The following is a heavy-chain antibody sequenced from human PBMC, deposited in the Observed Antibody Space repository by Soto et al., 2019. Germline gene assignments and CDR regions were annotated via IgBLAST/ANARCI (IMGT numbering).Heavy chain of an antibody. CDR2: TYFRSKWYN. Sequence: SQTLSLTCAISGDSVSSNTASWNWIRQSPSRGLEWLGRTYFRSKWYNDYAVSVKSRIIINTDTSNNQFSLQLNSVTTEDTAVYFCAKGDNLGPKTGYAFDPWGQGIMVTVSS. V-gene: IGHV6-1*01. D-gene: IGHD5-12*01. CDR3: AKGDNLGPKTGYAFDP. CDR1: GDSVSSNTAS. J-gene: IGHJ5*02.